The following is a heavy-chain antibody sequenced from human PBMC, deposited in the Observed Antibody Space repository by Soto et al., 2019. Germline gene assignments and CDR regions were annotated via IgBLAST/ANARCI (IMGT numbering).Heavy chain of an antibody. J-gene: IGHJ4*02. V-gene: IGHV4-59*08. Sequence: SETLSLTCTVSGGSISSYYWSWIRQPPGKGLEWIGYIYYSGSTNYNPSLKSRVTISVDTSKNQFSLKLSSVTAADTAVYYCARFTDIAATMFDYWGQGTLVTVSS. D-gene: IGHD5-12*01. CDR3: ARFTDIAATMFDY. CDR1: GGSISSYY. CDR2: IYYSGST.